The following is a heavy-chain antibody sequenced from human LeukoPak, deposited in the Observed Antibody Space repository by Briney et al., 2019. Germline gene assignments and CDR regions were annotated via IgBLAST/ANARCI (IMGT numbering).Heavy chain of an antibody. CDR1: GYTFTSYD. J-gene: IGHJ3*02. CDR3: ARVNWNDGENAFDI. V-gene: IGHV1-8*03. CDR2: MNPNSGNT. Sequence: ASVKVSCKASGYTFTSYDINWVRQATGQGLEWMGWMNPNSGNTGYAQKFQGRVTITRNTSISTAYMELSSLRSEDTAVYYCARVNWNDGENAFDIWGQGTMVTVSS. D-gene: IGHD1-20*01.